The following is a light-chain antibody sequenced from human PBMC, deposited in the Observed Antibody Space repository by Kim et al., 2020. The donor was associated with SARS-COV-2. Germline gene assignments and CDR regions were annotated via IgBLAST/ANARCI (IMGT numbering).Light chain of an antibody. V-gene: IGKV3-11*01. CDR1: QSVGTY. CDR3: QQRKGT. CDR2: DAS. J-gene: IGKJ1*01. Sequence: EIVLTQSPATLSSSPGERATLSCRASQSVGTYLAWYQQKPGQAPRLRIFDASNRATGVPARFSGSGSGTDFTLTISSLEPEDFAIYYCQQRKGTFGQGTKVDIK.